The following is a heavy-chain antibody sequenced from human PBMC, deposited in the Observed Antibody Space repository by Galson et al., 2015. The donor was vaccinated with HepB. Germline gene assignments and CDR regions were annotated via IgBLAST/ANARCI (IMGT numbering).Heavy chain of an antibody. Sequence: LVKVSCKAYGHSFTTYGFTWVRQAPGQGLEWMGWISADKGHTDYAQKLQGRVTMTTNTSTTTAYMELRNLRSDDTAVYYCAAVKWNYGVADGTWFDPWGQGTLVTVSS. CDR3: AAVKWNYGVADGTWFDP. D-gene: IGHD1-7*01. J-gene: IGHJ5*02. V-gene: IGHV1-18*04. CDR2: ISADKGHT. CDR1: GHSFTTYG.